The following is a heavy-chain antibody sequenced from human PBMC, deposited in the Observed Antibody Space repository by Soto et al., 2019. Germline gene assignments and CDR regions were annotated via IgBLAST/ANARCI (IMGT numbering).Heavy chain of an antibody. Sequence: PGGSLRLSCAASGFTFSSYAMSWVRQAPGKGLEWVSAISGSGGSTYYADSVKGRFTISRDNSKNTLYLQMNSLRAEDTAVYYCAKVVDAYCSGGSCDYYYYGMDVWGKGTTVTVSS. CDR1: GFTFSSYA. CDR3: AKVVDAYCSGGSCDYYYYGMDV. J-gene: IGHJ6*04. V-gene: IGHV3-23*01. D-gene: IGHD2-15*01. CDR2: ISGSGGST.